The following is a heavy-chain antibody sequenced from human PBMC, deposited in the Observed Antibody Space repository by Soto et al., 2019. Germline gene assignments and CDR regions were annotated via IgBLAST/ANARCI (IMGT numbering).Heavy chain of an antibody. CDR2: IRNKANSDAT. CDR1: GFTFSGSA. J-gene: IGHJ4*02. Sequence: GGSLRLSCAASGFTFSGSAMHWGRQASGKGLEWVGRIRNKANSDATAYPASVKGRFTISRDDSKNTAYLQMNSLKTEDTAVYYCLYDSSGYWEEYFDYWGQGTLVTVSS. CDR3: LYDSSGYWEEYFDY. D-gene: IGHD3-22*01. V-gene: IGHV3-73*01.